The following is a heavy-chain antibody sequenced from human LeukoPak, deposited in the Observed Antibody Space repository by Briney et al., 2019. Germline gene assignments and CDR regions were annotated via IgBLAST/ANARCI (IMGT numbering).Heavy chain of an antibody. CDR3: STDPHISVAGARHFDH. CDR2: IRSKTDGGTT. CDR1: GCTFSNAG. J-gene: IGHJ4*02. Sequence: GGALRLSCASSGCTFSNAGVSWFGQAPGKGLEWVGRIRSKTDGGTTGYAAPVRGRFTISRDDSQTTVYLQMNSLKTEDTAVYFCSTDPHISVAGARHFDHWGQGTLVTVSS. V-gene: IGHV3-15*01. D-gene: IGHD6-19*01.